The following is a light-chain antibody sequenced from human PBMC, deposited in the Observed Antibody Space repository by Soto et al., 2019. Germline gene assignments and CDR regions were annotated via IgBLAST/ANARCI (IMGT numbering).Light chain of an antibody. Sequence: DVVLTQTPLSSPVTLGQPASISCRSSQSLVYSDGNTYLSWLQQRPGQPPRLLIYRVSNRFPGVPDRFSGSGAGTDFTLTISRVEAEDVGVYYGVQFAHFPRTFGQGTEVDI. CDR2: RVS. CDR1: QSLVYSDGNTY. CDR3: VQFAHFPRT. J-gene: IGKJ1*01. V-gene: IGKV2-24*01.